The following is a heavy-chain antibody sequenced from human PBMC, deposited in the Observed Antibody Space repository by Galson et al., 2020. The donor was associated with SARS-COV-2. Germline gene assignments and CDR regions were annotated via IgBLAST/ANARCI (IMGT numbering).Heavy chain of an antibody. J-gene: IGHJ4*02. CDR1: GTTLRSNG. CDR3: AKDQRGTDYGDSFFDY. V-gene: IGHV3-30*18. D-gene: IGHD4-17*01. CDR2: ITFEGRNK. Sequence: GGSLRLSCAASGTTLRSNGMHWVGKAPGKGLGWVAVITFEGRNKYYADSVKGRFTISRDNSKNTLYLQMNSLRAEDTAGYYWAKDQRGTDYGDSFFDYWGQGTLVTVSS.